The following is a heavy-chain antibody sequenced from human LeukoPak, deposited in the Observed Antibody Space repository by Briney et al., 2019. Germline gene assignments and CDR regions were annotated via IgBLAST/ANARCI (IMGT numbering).Heavy chain of an antibody. CDR2: IYYSGST. CDR3: ARGYGDYDY. V-gene: IGHV4-59*01. Sequence: PSETLSLTCAVYGGSFSGYYWSWLRQPPGKGLEWIGYIYYSGSTNYNPSLKSRVTISVDTSKNQFSLKLSSVTATDTAVYYCARGYGDYDYWGQGTLVTVSS. D-gene: IGHD4-17*01. J-gene: IGHJ4*02. CDR1: GGSFSGYY.